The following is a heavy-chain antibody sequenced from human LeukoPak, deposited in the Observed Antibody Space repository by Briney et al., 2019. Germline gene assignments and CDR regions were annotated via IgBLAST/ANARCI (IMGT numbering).Heavy chain of an antibody. CDR2: ISSSGSTI. Sequence: PGGSLRLSCAASGFTFSDYYMSWIRQAPGKGLEWVSYISSSGSTIYYADSVKGRFTISRDNSKNTLYLQMNSLRGEDTAVYYCAKDSSISAIDYWGQGTLVSVSS. CDR1: GFTFSDYY. CDR3: AKDSSISAIDY. J-gene: IGHJ4*02. D-gene: IGHD6-6*01. V-gene: IGHV3-11*04.